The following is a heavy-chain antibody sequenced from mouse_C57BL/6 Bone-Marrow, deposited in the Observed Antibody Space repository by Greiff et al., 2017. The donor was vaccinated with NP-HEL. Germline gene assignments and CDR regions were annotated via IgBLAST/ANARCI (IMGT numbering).Heavy chain of an antibody. J-gene: IGHJ2*01. D-gene: IGHD2-2*01. CDR3: ARRVVRTYDFDY. V-gene: IGHV5-6*02. Sequence: EVKLVESGGDLVKPGGSLKLSCAASGFTFSSYGMSWVRQTPDTRLELVATISSGGSYTYYPDSVKGRFTISRDNAKNTLYLQMSSLKSEDTAMYYCARRVVRTYDFDYWGQGTTLTVSS. CDR1: GFTFSSYG. CDR2: ISSGGSYT.